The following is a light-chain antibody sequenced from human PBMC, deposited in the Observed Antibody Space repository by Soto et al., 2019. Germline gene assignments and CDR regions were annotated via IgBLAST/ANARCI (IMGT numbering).Light chain of an antibody. CDR3: GTWDSSLRVV. Sequence: QSVLTQPPSVSAAPGLKVTISCSGSSSNIGNNYVSWYQQLPGTAPKLLIYDNNKRPSGIPDRFSGSKSGTSATLGITGLQTGDEADYYCGTWDSSLRVVFGGGTKLTVL. V-gene: IGLV1-51*01. J-gene: IGLJ2*01. CDR1: SSNIGNNY. CDR2: DNN.